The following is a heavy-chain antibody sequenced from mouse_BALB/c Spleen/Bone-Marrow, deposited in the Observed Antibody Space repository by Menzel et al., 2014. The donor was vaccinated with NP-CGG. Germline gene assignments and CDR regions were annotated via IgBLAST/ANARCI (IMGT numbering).Heavy chain of an antibody. CDR2: IEPANGNT. J-gene: IGHJ3*01. CDR1: GFNIKDTY. D-gene: IGHD2-1*01. Sequence: EVQLQQSGAELVKPGASVKLPRTASGFNIKDTYMNWVKQRPEQGLEWIGRIEPANGNTKYDPKFQGKATITTDTSSNTAYLQLSSLTSEDTAVYYCARGKGIYLGFAYWGQGTLVTVSA. V-gene: IGHV14-3*02. CDR3: ARGKGIYLGFAY.